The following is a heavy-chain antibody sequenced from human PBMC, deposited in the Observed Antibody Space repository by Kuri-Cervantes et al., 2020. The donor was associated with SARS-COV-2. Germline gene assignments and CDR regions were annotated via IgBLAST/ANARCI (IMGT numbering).Heavy chain of an antibody. V-gene: IGHV1-8*03. CDR1: GYTFTSYD. CDR3: ARAYSSSWHPIDY. J-gene: IGHJ4*02. CDR2: MNPNSGNT. D-gene: IGHD6-13*01. Sequence: ASVKVSCKASGYTFTSYDINWVRQATGQGLEWMGWMNPNSGNTGYAQKFQGRVTITRNTSISTAYMELSSLRSEDTAVYYCARAYSSSWHPIDYWGQGTLVTVSS.